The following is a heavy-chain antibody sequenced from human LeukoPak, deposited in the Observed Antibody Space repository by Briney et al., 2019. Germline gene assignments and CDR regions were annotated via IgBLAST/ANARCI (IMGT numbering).Heavy chain of an antibody. V-gene: IGHV4-34*01. CDR2: INHSGST. CDR1: GGSFSGYY. Sequence: SETLSLTCAVYGGSFSGYYWSWIRQPPGKGLEWIGEINHSGSTNYNPSLKSRVTISVDTSKNQFSLKLSSVTAADTAVYYCARPIRFRYYYYGMDVWGQGTTVTVSS. CDR3: ARPIRFRYYYYGMDV. J-gene: IGHJ6*02. D-gene: IGHD4-17*01.